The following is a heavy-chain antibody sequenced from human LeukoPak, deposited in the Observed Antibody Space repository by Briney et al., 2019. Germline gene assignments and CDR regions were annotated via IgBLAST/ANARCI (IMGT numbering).Heavy chain of an antibody. D-gene: IGHD3-10*01. CDR2: ISGSGGST. CDR3: ACRRVINYFDY. Sequence: GRSLRLSCAASGFTFSSYAMSWVRQAPGKGLEWVSAISGSGGSTYYADSVKGRFTISRDNSKNTLYLQMNSLRAEDTAVYYCACRRVINYFDYWGQGTLVTVSS. V-gene: IGHV3-23*01. CDR1: GFTFSSYA. J-gene: IGHJ4*02.